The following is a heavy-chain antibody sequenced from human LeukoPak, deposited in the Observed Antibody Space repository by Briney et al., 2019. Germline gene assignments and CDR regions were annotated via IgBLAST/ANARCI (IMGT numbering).Heavy chain of an antibody. Sequence: SETLSLTCAVSGGSISSSNWWSWVRQPPGKGLEWIGEIYHSGSTNYNPSLKSRVTISVDKSKNHFSLKLSSVTAADTAVYYCAREVVAAAGTVDYWGQGTLVTVSS. CDR3: AREVVAAAGTVDY. J-gene: IGHJ4*02. CDR2: IYHSGST. V-gene: IGHV4-4*02. D-gene: IGHD6-13*01. CDR1: GGSISSSNW.